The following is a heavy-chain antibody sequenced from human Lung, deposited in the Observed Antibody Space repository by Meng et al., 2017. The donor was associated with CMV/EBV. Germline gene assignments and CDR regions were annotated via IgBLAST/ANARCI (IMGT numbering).Heavy chain of an antibody. Sequence: GESLKISCAASGFTFRSYWMHWVRQAPGKGLVWVSRINSDGSSTSYADSVKGRFTISRDNAKNTLYLQMNSLRAEDTAVYYCARESVGWGYYGDYERYFDYWGQGTLVTVSS. CDR1: GFTFRSYW. V-gene: IGHV3-74*01. D-gene: IGHD4-17*01. CDR3: ARESVGWGYYGDYERYFDY. J-gene: IGHJ4*02. CDR2: INSDGSST.